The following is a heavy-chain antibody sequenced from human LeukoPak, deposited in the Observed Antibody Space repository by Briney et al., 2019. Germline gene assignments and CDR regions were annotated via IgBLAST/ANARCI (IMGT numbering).Heavy chain of an antibody. CDR1: GFTFNDYA. CDR3: AKDRNYELLYAFDI. V-gene: IGHV3-9*03. D-gene: IGHD2-2*02. J-gene: IGHJ3*02. Sequence: GRSLRLSXAVSGFTFNDYAMHWVRQPPGKGLEWLSGISWNSNLIGYADSVKGRFTISRDNAKNSLYLQMNSLRPEDMALYYCAKDRNYELLYAFDIWGQGTMVTVSS. CDR2: ISWNSNLI.